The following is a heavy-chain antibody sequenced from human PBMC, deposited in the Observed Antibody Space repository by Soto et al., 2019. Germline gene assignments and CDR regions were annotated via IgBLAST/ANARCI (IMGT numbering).Heavy chain of an antibody. CDR2: INPHGGST. CDR3: ARDTESNRYND. CDR1: GDTFTSYY. D-gene: IGHD1-20*01. J-gene: IGHJ1*01. Sequence: ASVKVSCKAPGDTFTSYYLNWVRQAPGQGLEWMGVINPHGGSTKYAQKFQGRVTMTRDTSASTAYMELRSLTSDDTAMYYCARDTESNRYNDWGQGTLVTVSS. V-gene: IGHV1-46*01.